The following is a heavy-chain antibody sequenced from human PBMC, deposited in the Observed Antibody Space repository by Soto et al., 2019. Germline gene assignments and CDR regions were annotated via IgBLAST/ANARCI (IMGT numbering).Heavy chain of an antibody. CDR2: IYHSGST. CDR3: ARSSPHSGYYAPCDY. D-gene: IGHD3-22*01. V-gene: IGHV4-4*02. Sequence: SETLSLTCAVSGGSISSSNWWSWVRQPPGKGLEWIGEIYHSGSTYYNPSLKSRVTISVDTSKNQFSLKLSSVTAADTAVYYCARSSPHSGYYAPCDYWGQGTLVTVSS. CDR1: GGSISSSNW. J-gene: IGHJ4*02.